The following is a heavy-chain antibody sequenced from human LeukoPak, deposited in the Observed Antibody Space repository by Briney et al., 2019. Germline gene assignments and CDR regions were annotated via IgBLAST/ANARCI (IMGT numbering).Heavy chain of an antibody. CDR1: GFAFSNYW. V-gene: IGHV3-7*01. CDR2: INQGGTET. CDR3: TRTVWGFGP. J-gene: IGHJ5*02. Sequence: PGGSLRLSCGTSGFAFSNYWMNWVRRAPGKGLEWVANINQGGTETEYVDSVKGRFTISRDNAKNSLYLQMSSLRAEDTAVYYCTRTVWGFGPWGQGTLVAVSS. D-gene: IGHD3-16*01.